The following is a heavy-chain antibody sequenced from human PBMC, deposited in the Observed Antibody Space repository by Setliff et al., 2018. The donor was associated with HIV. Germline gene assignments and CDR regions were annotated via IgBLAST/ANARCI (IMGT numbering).Heavy chain of an antibody. CDR2: VYTTGSA. J-gene: IGHJ4*02. V-gene: IGHV4-61*09. CDR3: ARALAGGSGCNYFDL. D-gene: IGHD6-19*01. CDR1: GASFIRSRYY. Sequence: SETLSLTCTVSGASFIRSRYYWSWIRQPAGKGLEWIGHVYTTGSASYNPSLESRVTILEALSKNQFSLNLDSVTAADTAVYFCARALAGGSGCNYFDLWGPGTLVTVSS.